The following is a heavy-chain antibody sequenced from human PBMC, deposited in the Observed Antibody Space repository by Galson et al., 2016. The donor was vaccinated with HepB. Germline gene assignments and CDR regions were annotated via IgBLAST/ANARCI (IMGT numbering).Heavy chain of an antibody. V-gene: IGHV4-59*01. J-gene: IGHJ6*02. D-gene: IGHD3-10*01. CDR3: ARAFCYGSGSSYPCMDV. CDR1: GGSISSYY. Sequence: ETLSLTCTVSGGSISSYYWSWIRQSPGKGLEWIGYIYFSGNTNYNPSLKSRVTISADTSKNQLSLKIKPVTAVDTAVYYCARAFCYGSGSSYPCMDVWGQGTTVTVSS. CDR2: IYFSGNT.